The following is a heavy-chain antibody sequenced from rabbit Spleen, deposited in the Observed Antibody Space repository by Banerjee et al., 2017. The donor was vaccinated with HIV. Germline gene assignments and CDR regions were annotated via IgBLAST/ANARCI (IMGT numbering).Heavy chain of an antibody. D-gene: IGHD1-1*01. Sequence: QEQLVESGGGLVQPGGSLKLSCKASGFDFSSYGVSWVRQAPGKGLEWIGYIEPIFGSTYYASWVNGRFTISSHNAQNTLYLQLNSLTAADTATYFCARSGTTGSNYLRTYYFDLWGPGTLVTVS. CDR1: GFDFSSYG. J-gene: IGHJ4*01. CDR3: ARSGTTGSNYLRTYYFDL. V-gene: IGHV1S47*01. CDR2: IEPIFGST.